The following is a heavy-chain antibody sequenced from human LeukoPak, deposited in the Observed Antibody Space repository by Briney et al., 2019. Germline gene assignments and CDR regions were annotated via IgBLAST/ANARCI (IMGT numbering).Heavy chain of an antibody. CDR1: GGTFSSYA. V-gene: IGHV1-69*04. CDR2: IIPILGIA. J-gene: IGHJ6*02. Sequence: SVTVSCKASGGTFSSYAISWVRQAPGQGLEWMGRIIPILGIANYAQKFQGRVTITADKSTSTAYMELSSLRSEDTAVYYCARHVVRGVITSPYYYGMDVWGQGTTVTVSS. D-gene: IGHD3-10*01. CDR3: ARHVVRGVITSPYYYGMDV.